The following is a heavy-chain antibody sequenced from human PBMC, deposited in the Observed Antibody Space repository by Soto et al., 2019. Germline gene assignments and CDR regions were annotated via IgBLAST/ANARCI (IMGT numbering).Heavy chain of an antibody. CDR3: ARGYRISMVILTTNYFDS. V-gene: IGHV4-34*01. CDR2: IHHGGST. Sequence: SETLSFTCAVNGGPFGGFYWTWIRQSPGKGLEWIGEIHHGGSTNYNPSLKSRVTMSLDTSKNQFSLKLTPVTAADTAVYYCARGYRISMVILTTNYFDSWGQGTPVTVSS. D-gene: IGHD3-10*01. J-gene: IGHJ4*02. CDR1: GGPFGGFY.